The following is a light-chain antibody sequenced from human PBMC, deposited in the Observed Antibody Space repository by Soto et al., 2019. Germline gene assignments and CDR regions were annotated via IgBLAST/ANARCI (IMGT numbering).Light chain of an antibody. CDR3: QQRSKWPYT. V-gene: IGKV3-11*01. Sequence: PGDTATLSCRASQSVSSYLVWYQQKPGQAPGLLIYDASNRATGIPARFSGSGSGSDFTLTISSLEPEDSAVYYCQQRSKWPYTFGQGTKLEMK. CDR1: QSVSSY. J-gene: IGKJ2*01. CDR2: DAS.